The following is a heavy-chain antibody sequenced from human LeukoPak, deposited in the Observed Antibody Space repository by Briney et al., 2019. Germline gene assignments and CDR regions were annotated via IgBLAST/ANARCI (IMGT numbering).Heavy chain of an antibody. V-gene: IGHV3-7*05. CDR1: GFAFSSYW. J-gene: IGHJ4*02. CDR3: ARERGLEY. Sequence: PGRSLRLSCAASGFAFSSYWMTWVRQAPGKGLEWVANINLDASQRYYVDSVKGRFTISRDNAKRSLYLQMDSLRAEETAVYYCARERGLEYWGQGTLVTVSS. CDR2: INLDASQR.